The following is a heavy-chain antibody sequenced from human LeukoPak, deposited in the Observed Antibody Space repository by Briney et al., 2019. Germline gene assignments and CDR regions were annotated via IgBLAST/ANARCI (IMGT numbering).Heavy chain of an antibody. CDR1: GGSISSGGYY. V-gene: IGHV4-31*03. Sequence: PSQTLSLTCTVSGGSISSGGYYWSWIRQHPGKGLEWIGYIYYSGSTYYNPSLKSRVTISVDTSKNQFSLKLSSVTAADTAVYYCAREYSSGWYGAFDIWGHGTMVTVSS. J-gene: IGHJ3*02. CDR2: IYYSGST. D-gene: IGHD6-19*01. CDR3: AREYSSGWYGAFDI.